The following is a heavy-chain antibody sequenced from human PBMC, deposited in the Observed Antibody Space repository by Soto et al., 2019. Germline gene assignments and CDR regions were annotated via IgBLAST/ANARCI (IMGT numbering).Heavy chain of an antibody. D-gene: IGHD3-10*01. V-gene: IGHV3-33*01. CDR1: GFTVSSYG. CDR3: ARAGAGDAFDI. J-gene: IGHJ3*02. CDR2: IWYDGSNE. Sequence: QVPLVESGGGVVQPGRSLRLSCAASGFTVSSYGMHWVRQAPGKGLEWIAVIWYDGSNEYYADSVKGRFTISRDNSKNTVYLQMNSLRAEDTALYYCARAGAGDAFDIWGQGTMVTVSS.